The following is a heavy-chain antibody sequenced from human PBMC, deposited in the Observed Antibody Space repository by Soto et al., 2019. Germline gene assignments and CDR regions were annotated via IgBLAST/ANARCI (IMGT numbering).Heavy chain of an antibody. V-gene: IGHV3-53*01. J-gene: IGHJ4*02. D-gene: IGHD2-21*01. CDR2: INSGGST. CDR3: ARGYPNYSNFAY. Sequence: GGSLRLSCAASGFTVSSNYMSWVRQAPGKGLEWVSVINSGGSTYYADSVKGRFTISRDNAKNTVYLQMNSLRAEDTAVYYCARGYPNYSNFAYWGQGSLGTVSS. CDR1: GFTVSSNY.